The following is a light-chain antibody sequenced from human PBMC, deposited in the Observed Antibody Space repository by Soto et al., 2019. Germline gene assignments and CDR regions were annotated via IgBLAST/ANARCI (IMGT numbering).Light chain of an antibody. CDR1: QGVSSY. CDR3: QQYSPYPFT. V-gene: IGKV1-8*01. Sequence: ATRMTQSPSSFSASTGDRVNITCRADQGVSSYLAWYQQKPGRAPKLLIYAASTSQSGVPSTFSGSGSGTEFTLTISCLQSEDFATYFCQQYSPYPFTFGPGTKVDVK. CDR2: AAS. J-gene: IGKJ3*01.